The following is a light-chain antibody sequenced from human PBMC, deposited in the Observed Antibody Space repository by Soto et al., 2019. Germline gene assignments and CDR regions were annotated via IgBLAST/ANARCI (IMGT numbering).Light chain of an antibody. CDR1: QSISTL. V-gene: IGKV1-5*03. CDR2: KAS. J-gene: IGKJ1*01. CDR3: QQYNTYPWT. Sequence: DIQMTQSPSTLSASVGDRVTITCRASQSISTLLAWYQQKPGKAPKLLIYKASSLESGVPSRFSGSGSGTEVTLTISSLQPDDFATYYCQQYNTYPWTFGQGTKVEIK.